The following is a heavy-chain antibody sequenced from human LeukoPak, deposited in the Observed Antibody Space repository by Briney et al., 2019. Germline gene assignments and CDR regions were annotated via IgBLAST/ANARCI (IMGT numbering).Heavy chain of an antibody. J-gene: IGHJ6*03. Sequence: PGASVKVSCKTSGYRFITFGINWVRQAPGQELEWMGWINPYNGNRYYAKKFQDRFNMTTDTSTSTVYLELQTLTSDDTAIYYCAREGQQLGQYYYYYMDVWGKGTTVTVSS. CDR2: INPYNGNR. V-gene: IGHV1-18*01. D-gene: IGHD6-13*01. CDR3: AREGQQLGQYYYYYMDV. CDR1: GYRFITFG.